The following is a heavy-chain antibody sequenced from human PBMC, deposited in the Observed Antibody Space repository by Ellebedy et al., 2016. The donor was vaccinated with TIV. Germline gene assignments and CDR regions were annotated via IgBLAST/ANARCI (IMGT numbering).Heavy chain of an antibody. Sequence: GESLKISCAASGFTVSGNYMSWVRQAPAKGLEWVSVIYSGGTTYYADSVKGRFTISRDNSKNTLYLQMNSLRAEDTAVYYCARTRDNYNSRHFDLWGRGTLVTVSS. CDR1: GFTVSGNY. J-gene: IGHJ2*01. D-gene: IGHD5-24*01. CDR2: IYSGGTT. V-gene: IGHV3-53*01. CDR3: ARTRDNYNSRHFDL.